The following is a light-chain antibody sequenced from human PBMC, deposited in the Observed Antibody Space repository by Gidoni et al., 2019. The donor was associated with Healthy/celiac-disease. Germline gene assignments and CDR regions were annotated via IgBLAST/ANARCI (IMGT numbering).Light chain of an antibody. Sequence: QSVLTQPPSVSGAPGQRVTIPCTGSSSNIGAGYDVNLYQQLPGTAPKLLIYGNSNRPSGVPDRFSGSKSGTSASLAITGLQAEDEADYYCQSYDSSLSALFGGGTKLTVL. CDR1: SSNIGAGYD. J-gene: IGLJ2*01. CDR3: QSYDSSLSAL. CDR2: GNS. V-gene: IGLV1-40*01.